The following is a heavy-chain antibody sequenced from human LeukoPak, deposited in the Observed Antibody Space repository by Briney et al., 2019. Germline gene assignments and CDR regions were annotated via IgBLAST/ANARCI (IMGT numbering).Heavy chain of an antibody. V-gene: IGHV1-69*02. J-gene: IGHJ6*02. Sequence: SVKVACKASGGTFSSYTISWVRQASGQGLDWMGRIIPILGIANYAQKFQGRVTITADKSTSTAYMELSSLRSEDTAVYYCARAATLGGEYYYYGMDVWGQGTTVSVSS. CDR1: GGTFSSYT. D-gene: IGHD6-25*01. CDR2: IIPILGIA. CDR3: ARAATLGGEYYYYGMDV.